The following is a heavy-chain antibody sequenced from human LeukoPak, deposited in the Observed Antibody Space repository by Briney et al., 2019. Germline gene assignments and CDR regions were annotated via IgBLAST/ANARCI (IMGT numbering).Heavy chain of an antibody. J-gene: IGHJ5*02. D-gene: IGHD3-3*01. CDR1: GLTFSSYA. CDR3: AKRPKITIFGVAGNWFDP. Sequence: GGSLRLSCAASGLTFSSYAMSWVRQAPGKGLEWVSGISSSGGGTYYADSVKGRFTISRDNSKNTLYLQMNSLRAEDTAVYYCAKRPKITIFGVAGNWFDPWGQGTLVTVSS. CDR2: ISSSGGGT. V-gene: IGHV3-23*01.